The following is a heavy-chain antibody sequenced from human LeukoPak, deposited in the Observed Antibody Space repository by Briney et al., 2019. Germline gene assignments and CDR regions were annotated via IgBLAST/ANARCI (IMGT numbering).Heavy chain of an antibody. Sequence: GGSLRLSCAASGFTFSDYYMCWMRQAPGKGPEWVSYIGPTSSNIYYPDSVKGRFTISRDDAKNSLYLQMDSLRAEDTAVYYCARDTFYDGPGGELDYWGRGALVTVSS. D-gene: IGHD2/OR15-2a*01. V-gene: IGHV3-11*04. J-gene: IGHJ4*02. CDR3: ARDTFYDGPGGELDY. CDR1: GFTFSDYY. CDR2: IGPTSSNI.